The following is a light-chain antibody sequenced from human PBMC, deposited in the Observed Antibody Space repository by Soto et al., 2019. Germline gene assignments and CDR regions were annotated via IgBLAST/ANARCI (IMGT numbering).Light chain of an antibody. CDR3: QTWGTGIEVI. CDR1: SYHSTYA. V-gene: IGLV4-69*01. CDR2: LNSDGSH. J-gene: IGLJ2*01. Sequence: QLVLTQSPSASASLGTSVKLTCTLSSYHSTYAIAWHQQQPEKGPRYLMKLNSDGSHSKGDGIPDRFSGSSSGAERYLTISSLQSEDEADYYCQTWGTGIEVIFGGGTKLTVL.